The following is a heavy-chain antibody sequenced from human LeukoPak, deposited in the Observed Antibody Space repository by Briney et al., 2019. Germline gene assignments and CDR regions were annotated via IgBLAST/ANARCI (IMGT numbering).Heavy chain of an antibody. CDR2: INHSGST. CDR1: GGSFSGYY. D-gene: IGHD3-22*01. CDR3: ARHRYYYDSSGYYGSRYYYYYYMDV. J-gene: IGHJ6*03. Sequence: SETLSLTCAVYGGSFSGYYWSWIRQPPGKGLEWIGEINHSGSTNYNPSLKSRVTISVDTSKNQFSLKLSSVTAADTAVYYCARHRYYYDSSGYYGSRYYYYYYMDVWGKGTTVTISS. V-gene: IGHV4-34*01.